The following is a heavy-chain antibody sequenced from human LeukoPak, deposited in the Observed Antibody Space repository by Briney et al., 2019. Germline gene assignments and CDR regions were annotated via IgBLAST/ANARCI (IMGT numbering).Heavy chain of an antibody. CDR2: ISYDGSNK. Sequence: PGRSLRLSCAASGFTFSSYGMHWVRQAPGKGLEWVAVISYDGSNKYYADSVKGRFPISRDNSKNTLYLQMNSLRAEDTAVYYCAKASVVAATPDYWGQGTLVTVSS. J-gene: IGHJ4*02. CDR1: GFTFSSYG. CDR3: AKASVVAATPDY. D-gene: IGHD2-15*01. V-gene: IGHV3-30*18.